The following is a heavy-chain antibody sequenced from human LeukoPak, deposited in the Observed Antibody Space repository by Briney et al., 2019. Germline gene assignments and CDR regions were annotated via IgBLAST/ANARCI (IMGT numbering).Heavy chain of an antibody. V-gene: IGHV3-53*01. Sequence: PGGSLRLSCAASGFTVISNYMSWVRQAPGKGLEWVSLIYSGGSTYYADSVKGRFTISRDNSKNTLYLQLNSLRAEDTAVYYCARHGVRGVLSVDWFDPWGQGTLVTVSS. CDR3: ARHGVRGVLSVDWFDP. CDR2: IYSGGST. D-gene: IGHD3-10*01. CDR1: GFTVISNY. J-gene: IGHJ5*02.